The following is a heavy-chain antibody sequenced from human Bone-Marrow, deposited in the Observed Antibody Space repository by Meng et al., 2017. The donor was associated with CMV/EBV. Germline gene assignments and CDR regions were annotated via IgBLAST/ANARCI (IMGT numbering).Heavy chain of an antibody. J-gene: IGHJ3*02. CDR2: ISSSSSYI. D-gene: IGHD3-22*01. Sequence: FTFSSYSMNWVRQAPGKGLEWVSSISSSSSYIYYADSVKGRFTISRDNAKNSLFLQMNSLRAEDTAVYFCARDTSYDTSGYFDAFDIWGQGTMVTVSS. CDR3: ARDTSYDTSGYFDAFDI. CDR1: FTFSSYS. V-gene: IGHV3-21*01.